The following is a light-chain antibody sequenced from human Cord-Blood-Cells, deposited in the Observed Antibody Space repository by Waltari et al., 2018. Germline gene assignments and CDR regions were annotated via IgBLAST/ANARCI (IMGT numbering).Light chain of an antibody. J-gene: IGKJ3*01. CDR3: QQYDNLFT. CDR1: QDINNY. CDR2: DAS. V-gene: IGKV1-33*01. Sequence: DIQMTQSPSSLSASVGDRVTITCQSSQDINNYLNWYQQKPAKTPNLLISDASNLETGVPSRFSGSGSETDFTFTISSLQPEDIATYYCQQYDNLFTFGPGTKVDIK.